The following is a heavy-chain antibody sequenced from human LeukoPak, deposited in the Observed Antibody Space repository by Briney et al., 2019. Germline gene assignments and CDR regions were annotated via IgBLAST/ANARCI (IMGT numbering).Heavy chain of an antibody. J-gene: IGHJ6*03. D-gene: IGHD2-15*01. V-gene: IGHV1-18*01. Sequence: ASVKVSCKASGYTFTSYGISWVRQAPGQGLEWMGWISAYNGNTNYAQKLQGRVTMTTDTSTSTAYMELRSLRSDDTAVYYCAAPDVVAATRYYYYYMDVWGKGTTVTISS. CDR3: AAPDVVAATRYYYYYMDV. CDR2: ISAYNGNT. CDR1: GYTFTSYG.